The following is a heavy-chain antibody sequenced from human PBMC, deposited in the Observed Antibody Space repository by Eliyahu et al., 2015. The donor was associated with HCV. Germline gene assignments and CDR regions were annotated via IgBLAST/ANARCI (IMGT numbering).Heavy chain of an antibody. D-gene: IGHD2-15*01. CDR2: MNPNSGNT. CDR3: ARGYCSGGSCYGERTNWFDP. V-gene: IGHV1-8*01. Sequence: QVQLVQSGAEVKKPGASVKVSCKASGYTFTSYDINWVRQATGQGLEWMGWMNPNSGNTGYAQKFQGRVTMTRNTSISTAYMELSSLRSEDTAVYYCARGYCSGGSCYGERTNWFDPWGQGTLVTVSS. CDR1: GYTFTSYD. J-gene: IGHJ5*02.